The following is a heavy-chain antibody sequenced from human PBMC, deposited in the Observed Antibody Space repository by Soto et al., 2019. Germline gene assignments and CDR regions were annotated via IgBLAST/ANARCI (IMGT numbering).Heavy chain of an antibody. CDR2: IYSSGNT. CDR1: GGTISGYY. Sequence: SETLSLTCSVSGGTISGYYWTWIRQPAGKGLEWIGRIYSSGNTKYNPSLQSRVTMSLDTSNNQFSLRLTSVTAADTAVYYCARGQRFSDWFDPWGQGTLVTVPS. D-gene: IGHD3-3*01. V-gene: IGHV4-4*07. CDR3: ARGQRFSDWFDP. J-gene: IGHJ5*02.